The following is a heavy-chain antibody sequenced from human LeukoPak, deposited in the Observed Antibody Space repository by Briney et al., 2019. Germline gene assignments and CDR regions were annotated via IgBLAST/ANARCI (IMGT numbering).Heavy chain of an antibody. CDR1: GYTFPSYF. D-gene: IGHD6-6*01. CDR2: INPTGGST. CDR3: ARTAARRFDY. J-gene: IGHJ4*02. V-gene: IGHV1-46*01. Sequence: ASVKVSCKASGYTFPSYFMHWVRQAPEQGLEWMGIINPTGGSTTYAQKFQGRVTMTRDTFTSTVYMELSSLRSDDTAVYYCARTAARRFDYWGQGTLVTVSS.